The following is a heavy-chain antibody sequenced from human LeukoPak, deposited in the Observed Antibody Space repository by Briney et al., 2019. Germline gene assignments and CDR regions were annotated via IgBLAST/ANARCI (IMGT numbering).Heavy chain of an antibody. CDR1: GGSFSSYY. D-gene: IGHD2-2*01. CDR2: IYYSGST. CDR3: ARHFRYCSSTSCHLDY. J-gene: IGHJ4*02. V-gene: IGHV4-59*08. Sequence: SETLSLTCAVYGGSFSSYYWSWIRQPPGKGLEWIGYIYYSGSTNYNPSLKSRVTISVDTSKNQFSLKVSSVTAADTAVYYCARHFRYCSSTSCHLDYWGQGTLVTVSS.